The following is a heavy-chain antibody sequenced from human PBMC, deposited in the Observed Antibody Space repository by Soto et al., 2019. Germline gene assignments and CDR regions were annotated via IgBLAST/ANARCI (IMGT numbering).Heavy chain of an antibody. D-gene: IGHD3-10*01. Sequence: SETLSLTCTVSGGSISSYYWSWIRQPPGKGLEWIGYIYYSGSTNYNPSLKSRVTISVDTSKNQFSLKLSSVTAADTAVYYCARLGTMVRGVIVYYYYYYMDVWGKGTTVTVSS. J-gene: IGHJ6*03. CDR3: ARLGTMVRGVIVYYYYYYMDV. CDR2: IYYSGST. CDR1: GGSISSYY. V-gene: IGHV4-59*01.